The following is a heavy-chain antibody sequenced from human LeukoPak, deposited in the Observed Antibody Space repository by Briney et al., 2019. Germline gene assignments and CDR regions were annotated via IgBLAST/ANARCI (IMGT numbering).Heavy chain of an antibody. J-gene: IGHJ3*02. V-gene: IGHV3-33*08. CDR3: AREADCSRGTCYRGAFDI. CDR2: IWYDGSNE. Sequence: SGGSLRLSCAASGFSFNSNAMSWVRQAPGKGLEWVTVIWYDGSNEYYADSVKGRFTISRDNSKNTLFLQMNSLRAEDTAVYYCAREADCSRGTCYRGAFDIWGQGTMVTVSS. D-gene: IGHD2-15*01. CDR1: GFSFNSNA.